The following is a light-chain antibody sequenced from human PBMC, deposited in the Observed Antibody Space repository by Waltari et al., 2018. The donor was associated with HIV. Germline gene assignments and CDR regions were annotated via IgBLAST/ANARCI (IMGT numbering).Light chain of an antibody. CDR1: SSNIGAGYD. CDR3: QAYDSSLTGSG. Sequence: QSVLTQPPSVSWAPGQRVTISCTGSSSNIGAGYDIHWYQPLPGTAPQLLSYGPGKRTSGGPDRVSGSKSGTAASRAITGLQAEDEADDYCQAYDSSLTGSGFGGGTKLTVL. J-gene: IGLJ2*01. V-gene: IGLV1-40*01. CDR2: GPG.